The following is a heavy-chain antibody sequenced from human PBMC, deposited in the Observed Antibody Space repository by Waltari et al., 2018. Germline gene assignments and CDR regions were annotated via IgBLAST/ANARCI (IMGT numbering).Heavy chain of an antibody. CDR1: GDSVSSNSAA. J-gene: IGHJ5*02. Sequence: QVQLQQSGPGLVKPSQTLSLTCAISGDSVSSNSAAWNWIRQSPSRGLEWLGRTYYRSKWYNEYAVSGKSRITINPDTSKNQCSLQLNAVTPEDTAVYDCARQKFYSSSRFDPWGQGTLVTVSS. CDR2: TYYRSKWYN. D-gene: IGHD6-13*01. V-gene: IGHV6-1*01. CDR3: ARQKFYSSSRFDP.